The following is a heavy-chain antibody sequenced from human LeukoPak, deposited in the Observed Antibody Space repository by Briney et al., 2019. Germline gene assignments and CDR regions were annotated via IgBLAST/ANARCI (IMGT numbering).Heavy chain of an antibody. CDR2: ISGSGGST. Sequence: QPGGSLRLSCAASGFTFSSYAKSWVRQAPGKGLEWVSAISGSGGSTYYADSVKGRFTISRDNSKNTLYLQMNSLRAEDTAVYYCAKGKGQWPMELVYWGQGTLVTVSS. D-gene: IGHD6-19*01. V-gene: IGHV3-23*01. CDR3: AKGKGQWPMELVY. J-gene: IGHJ4*02. CDR1: GFTFSSYA.